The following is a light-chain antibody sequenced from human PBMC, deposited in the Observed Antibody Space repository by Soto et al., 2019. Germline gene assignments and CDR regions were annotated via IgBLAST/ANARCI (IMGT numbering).Light chain of an antibody. CDR2: SNN. J-gene: IGLJ2*01. CDR3: AAWDDSLNGVV. CDR1: SSNIGSNT. V-gene: IGLV1-44*01. Sequence: QSVLTQPPSASGTPGQRVTISCSGSSSNIGSNTVKWYQQLPGTAPKLLIYSNNQRPSGVPDRFSGSKSGTSASLAINGLQSEDEADYYCAAWDDSLNGVVFGGGTKLTVL.